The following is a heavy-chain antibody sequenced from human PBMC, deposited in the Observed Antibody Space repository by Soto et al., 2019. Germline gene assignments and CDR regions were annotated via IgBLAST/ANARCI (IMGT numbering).Heavy chain of an antibody. CDR3: ATWVDYGDFEGFDF. V-gene: IGHV1-2*04. D-gene: IGHD4-17*01. J-gene: IGHJ4*02. Sequence: ASVKPSCKTCGYSFTDYKLHWVRQAPGQGLEWMGWVDPNGGGSNSAQKFQGSVTMTWDTSITTAYLDLTRLTTNDTATYFCATWVDYGDFEGFDFWGQGTLVTVSS. CDR1: GYSFTDYK. CDR2: VDPNGGGS.